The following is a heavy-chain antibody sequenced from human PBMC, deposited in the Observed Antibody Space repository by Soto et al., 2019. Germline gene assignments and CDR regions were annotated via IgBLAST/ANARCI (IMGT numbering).Heavy chain of an antibody. V-gene: IGHV1-69*04. CDR3: AREYPYYDILTGYYPFDY. D-gene: IGHD3-9*01. Sequence: SVKVSCKASGGTFSSYTISWVRQAPGQGLEWMGRIIPILGIANYAQKFQGRVTITADKSTSTAYMELRSLRYEDTAVYYCAREYPYYDILTGYYPFDYWGQGTLVTVSS. J-gene: IGHJ4*02. CDR1: GGTFSSYT. CDR2: IIPILGIA.